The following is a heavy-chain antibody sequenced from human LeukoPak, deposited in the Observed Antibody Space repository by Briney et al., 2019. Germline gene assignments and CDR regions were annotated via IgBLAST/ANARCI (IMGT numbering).Heavy chain of an antibody. CDR3: ATRRIAAAGKSRGYYYYGMDV. CDR2: INPNSGGT. D-gene: IGHD6-13*01. V-gene: IGHV1-2*02. Sequence: ASVKVSCKASGYTFPGYYMHWVRQAPGQGLEWMGWINPNSGGTNYAQKFQGRVTMTRDTSISTAYMELSRLRSDDTAVYYCATRRIAAAGKSRGYYYYGMDVWGQGTTVTVSS. J-gene: IGHJ6*02. CDR1: GYTFPGYY.